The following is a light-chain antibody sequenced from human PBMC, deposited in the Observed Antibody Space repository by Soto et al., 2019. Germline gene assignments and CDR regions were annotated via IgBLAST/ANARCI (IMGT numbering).Light chain of an antibody. J-gene: IGKJ1*01. CDR2: GAS. CDR3: QQYADTPKT. Sequence: EIVLTQSPGSLSLSPGDRATLSCWASQSVSTHLAWYQQKLGQAPRRLIYGASNRASGIPDRFRGSGSGRDFTLTIGRLEPEEGAVHHCQQYADTPKTFGQGTRVE. CDR1: QSVSTH. V-gene: IGKV3-20*01.